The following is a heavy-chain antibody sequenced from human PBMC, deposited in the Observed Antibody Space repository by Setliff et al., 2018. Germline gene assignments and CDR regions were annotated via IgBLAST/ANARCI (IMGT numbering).Heavy chain of an antibody. J-gene: IGHJ4*02. Sequence: GGSLRLSCAASGVTVSAYDMSWVRQAPGKGLEWVSLLDNDGSTYYSDSVKGRFTISRGTSKNTLYLQMSSLRTEDTAVYYCRLWFGELLSDYWGQGTLVTVSS. CDR3: RLWFGELLSDY. CDR1: GVTVSAYD. V-gene: IGHV3-53*01. D-gene: IGHD3-10*01. CDR2: LDNDGST.